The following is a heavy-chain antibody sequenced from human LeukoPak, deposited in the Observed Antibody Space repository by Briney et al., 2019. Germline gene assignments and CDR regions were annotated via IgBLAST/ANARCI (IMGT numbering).Heavy chain of an antibody. Sequence: PSETLSPTCTVSGGSISSGRYWWSWIRQPAGKGLERIGRMYTSGSTNYNPSLKSRVTISVDTSKNQFSLKLSSVTAADTAVYYCARDMPHYYDSSEDYFYYYYMDVWGKGTTVTVSS. CDR2: MYTSGST. D-gene: IGHD3-22*01. J-gene: IGHJ6*03. CDR1: GGSISSGRYW. CDR3: ARDMPHYYDSSEDYFYYYYMDV. V-gene: IGHV4-61*02.